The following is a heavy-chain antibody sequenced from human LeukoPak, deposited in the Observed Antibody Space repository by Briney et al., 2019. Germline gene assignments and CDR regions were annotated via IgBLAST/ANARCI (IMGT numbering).Heavy chain of an antibody. CDR1: GASISGGTYY. V-gene: IGHV4-39*01. CDR3: TRRGGGGRAFDY. CDR2: IYYTGST. J-gene: IGHJ4*02. Sequence: PSETLSLTCSVPGASISGGTYYWGWIRQPPGKGLEWIGSIYYTGSTYDNPSLKSRVTISVDTSKNQFSLKLSSVTAADTAVYYCTRRGGGGRAFDYWGQGTLVTVSS. D-gene: IGHD3-16*01.